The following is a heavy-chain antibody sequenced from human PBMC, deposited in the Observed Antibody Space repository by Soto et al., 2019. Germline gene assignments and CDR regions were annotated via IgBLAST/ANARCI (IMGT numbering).Heavy chain of an antibody. V-gene: IGHV4-39*01. D-gene: IGHD2-21*01. CDR1: GVSIHNSHSF. CDR2: VYHNGGA. J-gene: IGHJ5*01. CDR3: GRVVEGATRHTDPDS. Sequence: LSLPCPVSGVSIHNSHSFWAWIRQPPGKGLQFIASVYHNGGAHYNSSLKSRVTISVDTANNHVSLRMRSLTAADTAFYYCGRVVEGATRHTDPDSWGQGILVTVSS.